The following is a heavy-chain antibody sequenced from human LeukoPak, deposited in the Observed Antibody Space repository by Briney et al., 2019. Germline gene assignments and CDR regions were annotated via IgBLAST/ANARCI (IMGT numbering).Heavy chain of an antibody. J-gene: IGHJ4*02. CDR1: GFTFSSYS. D-gene: IGHD2-2*01. CDR2: ISSSSSYI. Sequence: GGSLRLSCAASGFTFSSYSMNWVRQAPGKGLEWVSSISSSSSYIYYADPVKGRFTISRDNAKNSLYLQMNSLRAEDTAVYYCARVGYCSSTSCHGGGYYFDYWGQGTLVTVSS. V-gene: IGHV3-21*04. CDR3: ARVGYCSSTSCHGGGYYFDY.